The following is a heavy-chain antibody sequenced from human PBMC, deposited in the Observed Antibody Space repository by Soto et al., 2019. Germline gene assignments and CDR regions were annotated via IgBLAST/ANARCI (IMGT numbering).Heavy chain of an antibody. CDR1: GGTISSWY. V-gene: IGHV4-59*08. Sequence: QVQLQESGPGLVKPSETLSLTCTVSGGTISSWYWSWFRQSPGKGLEWIGYIYYSGSTNCNPSLKSRVTIPVDPSKNQCSPELSSVTAADTAVYYCARRYGSAIDYWGQGTLVTVSS. J-gene: IGHJ4*02. CDR2: IYYSGST. D-gene: IGHD1-26*01. CDR3: ARRYGSAIDY.